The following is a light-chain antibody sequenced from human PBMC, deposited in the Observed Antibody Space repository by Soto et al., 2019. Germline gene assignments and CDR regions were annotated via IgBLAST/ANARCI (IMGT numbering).Light chain of an antibody. J-gene: IGKJ1*01. CDR3: QHDNSDPWT. V-gene: IGKV1-5*01. Sequence: DIEMTQSPSTLSASVGDRVTITCRARQTIRRWLAWYQQRPGKAPKVLIYDASTLESGVPARFSGSVSETQFSLTISSLQPEDSATYYCQHDNSDPWTFGQGTKVEIK. CDR1: QTIRRW. CDR2: DAS.